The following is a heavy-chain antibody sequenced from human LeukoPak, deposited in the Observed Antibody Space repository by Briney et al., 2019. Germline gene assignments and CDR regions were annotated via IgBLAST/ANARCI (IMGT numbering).Heavy chain of an antibody. CDR1: GDSVSSNSAA. CDR3: GRGHSGYIDS. J-gene: IGHJ4*02. D-gene: IGHD5-12*01. Sequence: SQTLSLTCAFSGDSVSSNSAAWNWIRQSPSRGLEWLGRTYYRSKWYDAYAESVKSRITIKPDTSRNQFSLQLDSVTPEDTAVYYCGRGHSGYIDSWVQGTLVTVSS. V-gene: IGHV6-1*01. CDR2: TYYRSKWYD.